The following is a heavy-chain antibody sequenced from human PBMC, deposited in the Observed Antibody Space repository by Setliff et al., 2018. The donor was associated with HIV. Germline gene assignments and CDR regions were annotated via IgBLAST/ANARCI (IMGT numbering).Heavy chain of an antibody. J-gene: IGHJ4*02. CDR3: ARERDSNGYQFDY. D-gene: IGHD3-22*01. V-gene: IGHV1-18*03. CDR1: GYTFTSYG. CDR2: INVDSGNT. Sequence: ASVKVSCKASGYTFTSYGISWVRQAPGQRLEWMGWINVDSGNTKYLQDLQGRVTITKDRSASTAYMEVSNLRSEDMAVYYCARERDSNGYQFDYWGQGTLVTVSS.